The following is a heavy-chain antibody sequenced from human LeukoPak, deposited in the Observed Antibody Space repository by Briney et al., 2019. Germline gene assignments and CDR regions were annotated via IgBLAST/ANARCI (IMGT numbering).Heavy chain of an antibody. D-gene: IGHD7-27*01. J-gene: IGHJ3*01. V-gene: IGHV1-18*01. CDR3: ASGGLTGDYDLPFAF. Sequence: ASVKVSCKASGYTFTSYGISWVRQAPGQGLEWMGWISSYYGNTNYAQKLQGRVTMTTDTSTSTVYMELRSLRSDDTAVYYCASGGLTGDYDLPFAFWGQGTMVTVSS. CDR2: ISSYYGNT. CDR1: GYTFTSYG.